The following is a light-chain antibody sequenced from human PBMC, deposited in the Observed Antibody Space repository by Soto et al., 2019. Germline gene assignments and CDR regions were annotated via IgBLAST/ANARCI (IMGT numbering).Light chain of an antibody. CDR2: RAS. J-gene: IGKJ1*01. Sequence: EVVMTQSPATLSVSPGERATLSCRASQSISTNLAWYQQIPCQAPRVLIYRASTRADGIPARFGGSGSGTAFTLTISSLQSEDFAVYYCQQYNNWPRTFGQGTKVEIK. V-gene: IGKV3-15*01. CDR3: QQYNNWPRT. CDR1: QSISTN.